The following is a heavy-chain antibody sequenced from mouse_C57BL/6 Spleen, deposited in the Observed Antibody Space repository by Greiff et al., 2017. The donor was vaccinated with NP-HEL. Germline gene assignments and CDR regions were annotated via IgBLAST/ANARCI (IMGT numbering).Heavy chain of an antibody. CDR1: GYSITSGYY. CDR3: ARDKLYYDYNYAMDY. J-gene: IGHJ4*01. Sequence: EVKVEESGPGLVKPSQSLSLTCSVTGYSITSGYYWNWIRQFPGNKLEWMGYISYDGSNNYNPSLKNRISITRDTSKNQFFLKLNSVTTEDTATYYCARDKLYYDYNYAMDYWGQGTSVTVSS. D-gene: IGHD2-4*01. V-gene: IGHV3-6*01. CDR2: ISYDGSN.